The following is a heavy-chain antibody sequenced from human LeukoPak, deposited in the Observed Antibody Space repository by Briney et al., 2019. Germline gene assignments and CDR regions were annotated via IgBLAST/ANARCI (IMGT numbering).Heavy chain of an antibody. V-gene: IGHV3-30*02. CDR2: IRYDGSNK. Sequence: GGSLRLSCAASGFTFSSYGMHWVRQAPGKGLEWVAFIRYDGSNKYYADSVKGRFTISRDNSKNTLYLQMNSLRAEDTAVYYCAKDRGYCSGGSCPPGYWGQGTLVTVSS. CDR1: GFTFSSYG. J-gene: IGHJ4*02. D-gene: IGHD2-15*01. CDR3: AKDRGYCSGGSCPPGY.